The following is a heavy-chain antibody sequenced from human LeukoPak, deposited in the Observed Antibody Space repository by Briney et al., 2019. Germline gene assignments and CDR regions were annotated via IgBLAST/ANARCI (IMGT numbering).Heavy chain of an antibody. Sequence: TSSETLSLTCTVSGGSISSYYWSWIRQPPGKGLEWIGYIYYSGSTNYNPSLKSRVTISVDTSKNQFSLKLSSVTAADTAVYYCAALGLAAFDIWGQGTMVTVSS. V-gene: IGHV4-59*01. D-gene: IGHD6-19*01. CDR1: GGSISSYY. CDR3: AALGLAAFDI. CDR2: IYYSGST. J-gene: IGHJ3*02.